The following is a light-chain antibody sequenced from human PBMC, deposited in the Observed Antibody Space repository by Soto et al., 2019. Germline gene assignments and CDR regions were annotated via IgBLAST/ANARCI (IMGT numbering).Light chain of an antibody. Sequence: QSALTQPASVSGSPGQSITISCTGTSSDVGGYNYVSWYQQHPGKAPKLMIYYVSHRPSGVSNRFSGSKSGNTASLTISRLQAEDEADYYCSSYTSINSYVFGTGTKLTVL. CDR3: SSYTSINSYV. J-gene: IGLJ1*01. V-gene: IGLV2-14*03. CDR2: YVS. CDR1: SSDVGGYNY.